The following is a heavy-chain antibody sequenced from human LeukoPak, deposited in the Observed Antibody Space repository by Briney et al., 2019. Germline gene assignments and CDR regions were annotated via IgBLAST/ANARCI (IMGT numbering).Heavy chain of an antibody. CDR2: IYYSGST. Sequence: SETLSLTCTVSGGSISSSSYYWGWIRQPPGKGLEWIGSIYYSGSTYYNPSLKSRVTISVDTSKNQFSLKLSSVTVADTAVYYCARHVVSTMAPYYYMDVWGKGTTVTVSS. J-gene: IGHJ6*03. CDR3: ARHVVSTMAPYYYMDV. D-gene: IGHD5/OR15-5a*01. CDR1: GGSISSSSYY. V-gene: IGHV4-39*01.